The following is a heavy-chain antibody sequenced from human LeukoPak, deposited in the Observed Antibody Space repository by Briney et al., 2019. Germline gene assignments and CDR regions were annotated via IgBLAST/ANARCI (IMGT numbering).Heavy chain of an antibody. CDR1: GGSFSGYY. Sequence: PSETLSLTYAVYGGSFSGYYWSWIRQPPGKGLEWIGEINHSGSTNYNPSLKSRVTISVDTSKNQFSLKLSSVTAADTAVYYCARAPFQSSGWYCDYWGQGTLVTVSS. D-gene: IGHD6-19*01. CDR3: ARAPFQSSGWYCDY. CDR2: INHSGST. V-gene: IGHV4-34*01. J-gene: IGHJ4*02.